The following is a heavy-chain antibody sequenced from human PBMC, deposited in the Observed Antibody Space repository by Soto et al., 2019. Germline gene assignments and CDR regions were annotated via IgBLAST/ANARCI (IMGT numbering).Heavy chain of an antibody. J-gene: IGHJ2*01. CDR1: GYTFTNYG. CDR3: AREGLHPPWYFDL. D-gene: IGHD2-15*01. V-gene: IGHV1-18*01. Sequence: QVQLVQSGVEVKTPGASVKVSCKASGYTFTNYGISWVRQAPGQGLEGVGWISAHNGNTNYGEQFQGRVTMTTDTSTTTAYMALRSLRSVDTAVYYCAREGLHPPWYFDLWGRGTLVTVSS. CDR2: ISAHNGNT.